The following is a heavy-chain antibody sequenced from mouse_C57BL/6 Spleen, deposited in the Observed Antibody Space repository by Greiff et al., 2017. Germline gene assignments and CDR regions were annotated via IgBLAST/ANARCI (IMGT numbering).Heavy chain of an antibody. Sequence: QVQLQQSGAELMKPGASVKLSCKATGYTFTGYWIEWVKQRPGHGLEWIGEILPGSCSTNYNEKFKGKATFTADTSSNTAYMQLSSLTTEDSAIYYCARSTGSSDYFDYWGQGITLTVSS. CDR2: ILPGSCST. J-gene: IGHJ2*01. V-gene: IGHV1-9*01. CDR3: ARSTGSSDYFDY. D-gene: IGHD4-1*01. CDR1: GYTFTGYW.